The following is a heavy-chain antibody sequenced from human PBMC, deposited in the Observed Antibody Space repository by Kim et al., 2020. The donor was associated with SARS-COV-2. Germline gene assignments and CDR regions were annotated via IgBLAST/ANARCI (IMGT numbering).Heavy chain of an antibody. CDR1: GYTFTSYA. J-gene: IGHJ6*02. D-gene: IGHD3-10*02. CDR2: INADSGDT. Sequence: ASVKVSCKASGYTFTSYAMHWVRQAPGQRLEWMGWINADSGDTKYSQKFQGRVTITRDTSASTAYMELSSLRSDDTAVYYCARDRGVLGDYYYGMDVWGQGTTVPVS. CDR3: ARDRGVLGDYYYGMDV. V-gene: IGHV1-3*01.